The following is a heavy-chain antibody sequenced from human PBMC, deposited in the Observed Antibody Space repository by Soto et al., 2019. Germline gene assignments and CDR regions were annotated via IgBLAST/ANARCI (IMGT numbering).Heavy chain of an antibody. CDR3: ASPGHVRELRLYPYDY. V-gene: IGHV1-69*12. CDR1: GGTFSSYA. D-gene: IGHD1-26*01. CDR2: IIPIFGTA. J-gene: IGHJ4*02. Sequence: QVQLVQSGAEVKKPGSSVKVSCKASGGTFSSYAISWVRQAPGQGLEWMGGIIPIFGTANYAQKFQGRVTITADESTSTAYMELSSLRSEDTAVYYCASPGHVRELRLYPYDYWGQGTLVTVSS.